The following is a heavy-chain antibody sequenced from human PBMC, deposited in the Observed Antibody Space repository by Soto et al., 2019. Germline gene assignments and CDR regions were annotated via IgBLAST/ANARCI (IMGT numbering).Heavy chain of an antibody. CDR2: NSSSGSTI. CDR3: AREVRGYEGVIDY. V-gene: IGHV3-48*03. J-gene: IGHJ4*02. D-gene: IGHD5-12*01. CDR1: GFTFSSYE. Sequence: GGSLRLSCAASGFTFSSYEMNWVRQAPGKGLEWVSYNSSSGSTIYYADSVKGRFTISRDNAKNSLYLQMNSLRAEDTAVYYCAREVRGYEGVIDYWGQGTLVTVSS.